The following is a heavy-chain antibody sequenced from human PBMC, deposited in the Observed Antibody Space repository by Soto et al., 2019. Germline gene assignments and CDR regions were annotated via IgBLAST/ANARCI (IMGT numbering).Heavy chain of an antibody. J-gene: IGHJ4*02. D-gene: IGHD6-13*01. CDR2: IDWDDDK. CDR1: GFSLSTNGMR. Sequence: SGPTLVNPTQTLTLTCTFSGFSLSTNGMRVNWIRQPPGKALEWLARIDWDDDKFYSTSLKTRLTISKDTSKDQVVLTMTNMDIVDTATYYCARIAAAGTFFGYWGQGTLGSVSA. V-gene: IGHV2-70*04. CDR3: ARIAAAGTFFGY.